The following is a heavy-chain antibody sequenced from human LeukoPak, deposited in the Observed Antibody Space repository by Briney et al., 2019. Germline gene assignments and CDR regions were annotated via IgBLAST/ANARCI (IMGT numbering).Heavy chain of an antibody. J-gene: IGHJ6*04. CDR1: GFTFSSDG. Sequence: GGSLRLSCAASGFTFSSDGMHWVRPAPGKGLEWVAVISYDGSNKYYADSVKGRFTISRDNSKNTLYLQMNSLRAEDTAVYYCAKQYLYGSGRRVGMDVWGKGTTVTVSS. D-gene: IGHD3-10*01. CDR3: AKQYLYGSGRRVGMDV. V-gene: IGHV3-30*18. CDR2: ISYDGSNK.